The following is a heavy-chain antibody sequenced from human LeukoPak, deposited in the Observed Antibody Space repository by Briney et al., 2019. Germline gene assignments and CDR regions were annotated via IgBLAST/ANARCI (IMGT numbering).Heavy chain of an antibody. D-gene: IGHD2-8*01. CDR1: GYSFTNYY. CDR2: IQSSSGST. V-gene: IGHV1-46*01. Sequence: ASVKVSCKTSGYSFTNYYVHWVRQAPGQGPEWMGIIQSSSGSTTYAQKFQSRVTMTRDTSTRTVYMELSSLTSEDTAIYYCARDQNGGTYCSDYWGQGTLITVSS. CDR3: ARDQNGGTYCSDY. J-gene: IGHJ4*02.